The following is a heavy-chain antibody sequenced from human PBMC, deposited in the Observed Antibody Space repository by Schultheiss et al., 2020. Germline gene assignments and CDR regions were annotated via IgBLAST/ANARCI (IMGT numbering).Heavy chain of an antibody. D-gene: IGHD3-3*02. Sequence: GGSLRLSCAASGFTFSSYDMSWVRQAPGKGLEWVSGITSGSNIKTYYVDSVQGRFTVSRDNSKSTLYLQMNSLRSDDTAVYYCAKHLIRTHDYWCQGTLVTVSS. CDR2: ITSGSNIKT. J-gene: IGHJ4*02. CDR1: GFTFSSYD. V-gene: IGHV3-23*01. CDR3: AKHLIRTHDY.